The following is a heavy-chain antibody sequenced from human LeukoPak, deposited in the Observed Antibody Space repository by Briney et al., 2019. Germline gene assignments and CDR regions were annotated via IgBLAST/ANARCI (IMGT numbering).Heavy chain of an antibody. D-gene: IGHD6-13*01. CDR2: IYYGGST. J-gene: IGHJ4*02. CDR1: GGSISSYY. CDR3: ARSRLGAADNLDY. Sequence: SETLSLTCTVSGGSISSYYWSWIRQPPGKGLEWIGYIYYGGSTNYNPSLKSRVTISVDTSKNQFSLKLSSVTAADTAVYYCARSRLGAADNLDYWGQGTLVTVSS. V-gene: IGHV4-59*08.